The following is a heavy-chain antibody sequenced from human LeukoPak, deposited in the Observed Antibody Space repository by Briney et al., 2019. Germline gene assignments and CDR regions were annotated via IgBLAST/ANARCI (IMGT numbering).Heavy chain of an antibody. CDR3: ARSGTKTNGFDY. D-gene: IGHD2-8*01. CDR1: GGSISTYY. V-gene: IGHV4-59*01. CDR2: IYYNGST. Sequence: SETLSLTCTVSGGSISTYYWSWIRQPPGKGLEWIGYIYYNGSTNYSPSLQSRVTISVDTSRNQLSLRLSSVTAADTAMYYCARSGTKTNGFDYWGQGTMVTVSS. J-gene: IGHJ4*02.